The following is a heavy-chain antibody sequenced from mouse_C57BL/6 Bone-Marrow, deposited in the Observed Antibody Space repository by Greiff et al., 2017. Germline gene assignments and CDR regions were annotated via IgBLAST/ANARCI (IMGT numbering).Heavy chain of an antibody. D-gene: IGHD1-1*01. V-gene: IGHV1-74*01. CDR2: IHPSDSDT. CDR1: GYTFTSYW. CDR3: AIPYCDSSLPWFAY. Sequence: QVQLQQPGAELVKPGASVKVSCKASGYTFTSYWMHWVKQRPGQGLEWIGRIHPSDSDTNYNQKFKGKATLTVDKSSSTAYMQLSSLTSEDSAVYYCAIPYCDSSLPWFAYWGQGTLVTVSA. J-gene: IGHJ3*01.